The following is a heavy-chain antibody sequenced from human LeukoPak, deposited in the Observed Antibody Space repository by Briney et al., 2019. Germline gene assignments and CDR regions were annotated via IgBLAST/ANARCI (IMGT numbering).Heavy chain of an antibody. J-gene: IGHJ3*02. D-gene: IGHD1-26*01. CDR3: ATSSGRYFDAFDM. CDR1: GFNVSNNY. CDR2: LYSGGST. Sequence: GGSLRLSCAASGFNVSNNYVTWVRQAPGEGLEWVSVLYSGGSTFYADSVKGQFTISRHNSKNTLYLQMNSLRAEDTAVYYCATSSGRYFDAFDMWGQGTMVTVSS. V-gene: IGHV3-53*04.